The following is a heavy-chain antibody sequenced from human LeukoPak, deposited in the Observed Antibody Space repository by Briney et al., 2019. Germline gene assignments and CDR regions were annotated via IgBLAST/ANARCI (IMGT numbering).Heavy chain of an antibody. CDR1: GFTFSSFG. D-gene: IGHD1-1*01. Sequence: GGSLRLSCAASGFTFSSFGMHWVRQAPGKGLGWVAFIRFNGSNKYYTDSVKGRFTISRDNSKNTLSLQMNSLGREDTAVYYCARDLGTGTRVDFRGQGTLVTVSS. V-gene: IGHV3-30*02. J-gene: IGHJ4*02. CDR3: ARDLGTGTRVDF. CDR2: IRFNGSNK.